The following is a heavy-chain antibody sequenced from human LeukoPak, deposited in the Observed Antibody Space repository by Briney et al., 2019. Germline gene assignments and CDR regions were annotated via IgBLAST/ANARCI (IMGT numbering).Heavy chain of an antibody. Sequence: GGSLRLSCAASGFTFSSYEMNWVRQAPGKGLEWFSYISSSSSTIYYADSVKGRFTISRDNAKNSLYLQMNSLRAEDTAVYYCARDLGVGARGDYWGQGTLVTVSS. CDR3: ARDLGVGARGDY. CDR2: ISSSSSTI. D-gene: IGHD1-26*01. CDR1: GFTFSSYE. V-gene: IGHV3-48*03. J-gene: IGHJ4*02.